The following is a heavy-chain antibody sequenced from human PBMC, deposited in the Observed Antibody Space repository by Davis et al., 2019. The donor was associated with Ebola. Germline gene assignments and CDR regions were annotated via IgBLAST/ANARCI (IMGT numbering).Heavy chain of an antibody. CDR1: GYTFTSYG. CDR2: INPNSGGT. Sequence: ASVMVSCKASGYTFTSYGISWVRQAPGQGLEWMGWINPNSGGTNYAQKFQGWVTMTRDTSISTAYMELSRLRSDDTAVYYCARVGSTVTTFDYWGQGTLVTVSS. J-gene: IGHJ4*02. V-gene: IGHV1-2*04. D-gene: IGHD4-17*01. CDR3: ARVGSTVTTFDY.